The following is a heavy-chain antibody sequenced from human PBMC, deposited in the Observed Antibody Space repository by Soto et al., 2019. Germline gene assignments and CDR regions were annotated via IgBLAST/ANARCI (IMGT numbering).Heavy chain of an antibody. Sequence: GASVKVSCKTSDYTFTSYAINWVRQAPGQGLEWMGWISTYNGNTNYVQKFQGRVTINADESTSTAYMELSSLRSEDTAVYYCARGYSRYFDYWGQGTLVTVSS. D-gene: IGHD6-13*01. CDR1: DYTFTSYA. CDR2: ISTYNGNT. J-gene: IGHJ4*02. V-gene: IGHV1-18*04. CDR3: ARGYSRYFDY.